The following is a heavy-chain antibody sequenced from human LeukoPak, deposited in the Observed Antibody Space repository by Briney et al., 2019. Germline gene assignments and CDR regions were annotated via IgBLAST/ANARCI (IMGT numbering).Heavy chain of an antibody. J-gene: IGHJ4*02. Sequence: GVSLRLSCAASRFTFSSYRVHWVRQAPGKGREWVSSISSSRSYIYYADSVKGRFTISRHNAKNSLYLQMNSLRAEDTAVYYCARELGLAFDYWGQGTLVTASA. D-gene: IGHD7-27*01. CDR3: ARELGLAFDY. CDR1: RFTFSSYR. V-gene: IGHV3-21*01. CDR2: ISSSRSYI.